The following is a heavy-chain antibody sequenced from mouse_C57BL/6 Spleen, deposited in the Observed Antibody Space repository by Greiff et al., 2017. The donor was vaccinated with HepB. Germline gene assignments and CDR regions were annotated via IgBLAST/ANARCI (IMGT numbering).Heavy chain of an antibody. Sequence: EVHLVESGGDLVKPGGSLKLSCAASGFTFSSYGMSWVRQTPDKRLEWVATISSGGSYTYYPDSVKGRFTISRDNAKNTLYLQMSSLKSEDTAMYYCARQFPYYYGSTLYYFDYWGQGTTLTVSS. CDR3: ARQFPYYYGSTLYYFDY. J-gene: IGHJ2*01. CDR2: ISSGGSYT. CDR1: GFTFSSYG. D-gene: IGHD1-1*01. V-gene: IGHV5-6*01.